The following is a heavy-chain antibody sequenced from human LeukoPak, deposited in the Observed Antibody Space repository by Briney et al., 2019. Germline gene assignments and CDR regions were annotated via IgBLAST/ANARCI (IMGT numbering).Heavy chain of an antibody. CDR2: MSLDGSSI. CDR3: ARDRGKLRYLDL. J-gene: IGHJ4*02. D-gene: IGHD3-9*01. Sequence: PGRSLRLSCVASGFAFNTQAMHWVRQAPGRGLEWLAVMSLDGSSIYYADSVRGRFTISRDNSKNTLFLQMSSLRVEDTAVYYARDRGKLRYLDLWGQGTLLTVSS. V-gene: IGHV3-30*15. CDR1: GFAFNTQA.